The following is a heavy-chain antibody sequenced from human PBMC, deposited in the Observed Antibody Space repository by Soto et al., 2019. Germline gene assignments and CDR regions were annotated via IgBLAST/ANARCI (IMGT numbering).Heavy chain of an antibody. CDR3: TRGEMATITYFDY. CDR1: GGTSSSYS. Sequence: SVKVSCKASGGTSSSYSISWVRQAPGQGLEWLGGTVPILGTTNYAQRSQGRVTITADKSTSTVYMELTSLRSEDTAIYYCTRGEMATITYFDYWGQGTRVTVSS. D-gene: IGHD5-12*01. CDR2: TVPILGTT. V-gene: IGHV1-69*10. J-gene: IGHJ4*02.